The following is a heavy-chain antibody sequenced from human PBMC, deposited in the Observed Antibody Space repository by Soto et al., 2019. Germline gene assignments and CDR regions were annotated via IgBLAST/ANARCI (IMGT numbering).Heavy chain of an antibody. Sequence: SVKDSCKASGYTFTSYGISWVRQAPGQGLEWMGWISAYNGNTNYAQKLQGRVTMTTDTSTSTAYMELRSLRSDDTAVYYCASSYSGSYQLYYFDYWGQGTLVTVSS. CDR1: GYTFTSYG. CDR3: ASSYSGSYQLYYFDY. CDR2: ISAYNGNT. V-gene: IGHV1-18*04. J-gene: IGHJ4*02. D-gene: IGHD1-26*01.